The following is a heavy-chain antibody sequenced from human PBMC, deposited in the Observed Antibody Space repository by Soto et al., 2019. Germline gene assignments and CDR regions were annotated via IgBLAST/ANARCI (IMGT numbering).Heavy chain of an antibody. CDR3: ARACLNGICYTQGLDL. CDR1: GGSISSSNW. V-gene: IGHV4-4*02. Sequence: QVQLQELGPGLVKPSGTLSLTCGVSGGSISSSNWWSWVRQPPGKGLEWIGEIHHSGISKYNPSPQSRLPISLDKSKNHFSLQLTSVTAADTAVYYCARACLNGICYTQGLDLWGQGTLVLVSS. J-gene: IGHJ4*02. CDR2: IHHSGIS. D-gene: IGHD2-8*01.